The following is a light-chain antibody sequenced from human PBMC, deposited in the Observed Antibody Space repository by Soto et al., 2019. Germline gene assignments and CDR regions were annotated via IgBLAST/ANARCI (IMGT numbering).Light chain of an antibody. CDR3: QQYGSSPPGT. Sequence: EIVLTKSPGTLSLSPGERATLSCRASQSVSSSYLAWYQQKPGQAPRLLIYGASSRATGIPDRFSGSGSGTDFTLTISRLEPEDFAVYYCQQYGSSPPGTFGQGTKLEIK. CDR2: GAS. V-gene: IGKV3-20*01. CDR1: QSVSSSY. J-gene: IGKJ2*02.